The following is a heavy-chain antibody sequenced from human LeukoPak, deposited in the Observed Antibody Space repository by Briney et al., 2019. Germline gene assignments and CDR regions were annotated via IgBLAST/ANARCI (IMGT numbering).Heavy chain of an antibody. CDR3: ARGLAAAGRSPFDY. CDR2: ISAYNGNT. Sequence: ASVKVSRKASGYTFTSYGISWVRQAPGPGLEWMGWISAYNGNTKYAQKLQGRVTMTTDTSTSTAYMELRSLRSDDTAVYYCARGLAAAGRSPFDYWGQGTLVTVSS. D-gene: IGHD6-13*01. J-gene: IGHJ4*02. CDR1: GYTFTSYG. V-gene: IGHV1-18*01.